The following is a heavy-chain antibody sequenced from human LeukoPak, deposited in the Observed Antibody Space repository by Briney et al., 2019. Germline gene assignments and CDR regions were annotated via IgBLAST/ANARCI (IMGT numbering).Heavy chain of an antibody. Sequence: GGSLRLSCAASGFTFSNYGLSWVRQAPGKGLEWVSGITGSGGSTYYADSVKGRFTISRDNSKNTLYLQMNSLRAEDTAVYYCAKGGMATRFDYWGQGTLVTVSS. J-gene: IGHJ4*02. D-gene: IGHD5-24*01. CDR1: GFTFSNYG. CDR2: ITGSGGST. V-gene: IGHV3-23*01. CDR3: AKGGMATRFDY.